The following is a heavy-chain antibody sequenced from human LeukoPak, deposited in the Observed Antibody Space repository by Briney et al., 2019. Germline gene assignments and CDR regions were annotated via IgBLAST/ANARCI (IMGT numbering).Heavy chain of an antibody. Sequence: GGSLRLSCAASGFTFSNYWMHWVRRAPGKGLVWVSRIKSDGSSTSYADFVKGRFTISRDNSKNMLYLEMNSLRVEDTAIYYCAKDRSSTTSCSNYWGRGTLVTVSS. CDR3: AKDRSSTTSCSNY. D-gene: IGHD2-2*01. CDR2: IKSDGSST. J-gene: IGHJ4*02. CDR1: GFTFSNYW. V-gene: IGHV3-74*01.